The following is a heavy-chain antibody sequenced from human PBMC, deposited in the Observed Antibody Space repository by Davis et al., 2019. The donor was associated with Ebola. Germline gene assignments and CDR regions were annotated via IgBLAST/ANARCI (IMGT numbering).Heavy chain of an antibody. CDR2: IIPILGIA. J-gene: IGHJ6*02. D-gene: IGHD3-10*01. CDR1: GGTFSSYA. V-gene: IGHV1-69*04. Sequence: AASVKVSCKASGGTFSSYAISWVRQAPGQGLEWMGRIIPILGIANYAQKFQGRVTITADKSTSTAYMELSSLRSEDTAVYYCARDSYGSGTLDVWGQGTTVTVSS. CDR3: ARDSYGSGTLDV.